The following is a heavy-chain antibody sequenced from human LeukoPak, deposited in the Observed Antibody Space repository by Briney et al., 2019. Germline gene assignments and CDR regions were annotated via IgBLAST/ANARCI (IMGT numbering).Heavy chain of an antibody. Sequence: PSETLSLTCTVSGGSISSYYWSWIRQPAGKGLEWIGRIHTSGSTSYIPSLESRVTISVDTSKNQFSLKLTSATAADTAVYFCARYGNVPSAHFDYWGQGTLVTVSS. CDR1: GGSISSYY. V-gene: IGHV4-4*07. CDR2: IHTSGST. D-gene: IGHD2-2*01. CDR3: ARYGNVPSAHFDY. J-gene: IGHJ4*02.